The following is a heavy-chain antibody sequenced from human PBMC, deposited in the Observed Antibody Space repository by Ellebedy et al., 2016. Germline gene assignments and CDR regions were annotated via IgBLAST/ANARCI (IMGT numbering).Heavy chain of an antibody. CDR3: AREVVPADYTHYYYYYMDV. D-gene: IGHD2-2*01. V-gene: IGHV4-34*01. CDR1: GGSFSGYY. Sequence: SETLSLTXAVYGGSFSGYYWSWIRQPPGKGLEWIGEINHSGSTNYNPSLKSRVTISVDTSKNQFSLKLSSVTAADTAVYYCAREVVPADYTHYYYYYMDVWGKGTTVTVSS. J-gene: IGHJ6*03. CDR2: INHSGST.